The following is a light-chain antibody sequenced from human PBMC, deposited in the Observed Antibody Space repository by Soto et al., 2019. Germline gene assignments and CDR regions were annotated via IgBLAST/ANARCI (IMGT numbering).Light chain of an antibody. J-gene: IGKJ3*01. CDR1: QGISSY. CDR3: QQYYSYPGT. Sequence: AIRMTQSPSSISASTGDRVTITYRASQGISSYLAWYQQKPGKAPKLLIYAASTLQSGVPSRFSGSGSGTDFTLTISCLQSEDFATYYCQQYYSYPGTFGPGTKVDIK. CDR2: AAS. V-gene: IGKV1-8*01.